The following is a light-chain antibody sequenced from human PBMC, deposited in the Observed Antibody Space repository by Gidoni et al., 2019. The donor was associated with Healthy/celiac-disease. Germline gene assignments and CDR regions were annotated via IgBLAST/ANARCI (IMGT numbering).Light chain of an antibody. J-gene: IGKJ3*01. Sequence: ERATLSCRASQSVSSNLAWYQQKPGQAPRLLIYGASTRATGIPARFSGSGSGTEFTLTISSLQSEDFAVYYCQQYNNWPPDFTFGPGTKVDIK. CDR3: QQYNNWPPDFT. V-gene: IGKV3-15*01. CDR2: GAS. CDR1: QSVSSN.